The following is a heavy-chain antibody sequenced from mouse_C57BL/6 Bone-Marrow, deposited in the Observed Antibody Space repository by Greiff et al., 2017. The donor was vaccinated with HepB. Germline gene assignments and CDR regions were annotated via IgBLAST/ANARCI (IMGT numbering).Heavy chain of an antibody. J-gene: IGHJ4*01. D-gene: IGHD1-1*01. CDR1: GFTFSDYG. V-gene: IGHV5-17*01. CDR2: ISSGSSTI. CDR3: ARPDYYGSSSFYATDY. Sequence: EVKLVESGGGLVKPGGSLKLSCAASGFTFSDYGMHWVRQAPEKGLEWVAYISSGSSTIYYADTVKGRFTISRDNAKNTLFLQMTSLRSEDTAMYYCARPDYYGSSSFYATDYWGQGTSVTVSS.